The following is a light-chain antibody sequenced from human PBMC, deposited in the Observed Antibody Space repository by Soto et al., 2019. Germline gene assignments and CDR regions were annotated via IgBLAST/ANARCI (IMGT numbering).Light chain of an antibody. CDR3: KQYNNWPPWT. Sequence: EIVMTQSPATLSVSPGERATLSCRASQSVSSNLAWYQQKPGQAPRLIIYGASTRATGIPARFSGSGSGKEFTITISSLQSEDFAVYYCKQYNNWPPWTFGQGTKVEIK. CDR2: GAS. CDR1: QSVSSN. V-gene: IGKV3-15*01. J-gene: IGKJ1*01.